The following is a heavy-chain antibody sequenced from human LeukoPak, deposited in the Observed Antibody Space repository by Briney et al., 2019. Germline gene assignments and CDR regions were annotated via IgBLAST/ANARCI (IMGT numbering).Heavy chain of an antibody. CDR1: GFTFDDYA. CDR2: INWNSDTI. J-gene: IGHJ3*02. Sequence: GGSLRLSCAASGFTFDDYAMHWVRQAPGKGLEWVSGINWNSDTISYVDSVKGRFTISRDNAKNSLYLQMNSLRAEDTALYYCAKVLRSGSYHPSDAFDIWGQGTMVTVSS. D-gene: IGHD3-10*01. CDR3: AKVLRSGSYHPSDAFDI. V-gene: IGHV3-9*01.